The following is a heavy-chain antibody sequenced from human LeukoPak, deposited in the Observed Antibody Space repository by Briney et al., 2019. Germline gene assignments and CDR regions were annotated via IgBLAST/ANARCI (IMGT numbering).Heavy chain of an antibody. V-gene: IGHV1-24*01. J-gene: IGHJ4*02. CDR1: GYTLTELS. D-gene: IGHD5-18*01. CDR3: ATAPPDGGYSYGYDY. CDR2: LDPEDGET. Sequence: GASVKVSCKVSGYTLTELSMHWVRQAPGKGLEWMGGLDPEDGETIYAQKFQGRVTMTEDTSTDTAYMELSSLRSEDTAVYYCATAPPDGGYSYGYDYWGQGTLVTVSS.